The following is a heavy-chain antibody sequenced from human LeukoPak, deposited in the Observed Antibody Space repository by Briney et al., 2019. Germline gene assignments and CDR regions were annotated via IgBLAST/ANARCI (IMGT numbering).Heavy chain of an antibody. CDR1: GFTFSSYW. CDR2: IKQDGSEK. Sequence: LSGGSLRLSCAASGFTFSSYWMSWVRQAPGKGLEWVANIKQDGSEKYYVDSVKGRFTISRGNAKNSLYLQMNSLRAEDTAVYYCATEVVPAAIRGWYFDLWGRGTLVTVSS. V-gene: IGHV3-7*03. CDR3: ATEVVPAAIRGWYFDL. J-gene: IGHJ2*01. D-gene: IGHD2-2*01.